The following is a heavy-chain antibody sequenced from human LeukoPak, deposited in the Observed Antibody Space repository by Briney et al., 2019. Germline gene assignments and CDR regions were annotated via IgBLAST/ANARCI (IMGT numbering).Heavy chain of an antibody. CDR2: INPNSGNT. CDR1: GYTFTGYY. D-gene: IGHD3-3*01. CDR3: ARTGEYYDFWSGYLKGNWYDP. J-gene: IGHJ5*02. V-gene: IGHV1-8*02. Sequence: ASVKVSCKASGYTFTGYYMHWVRQAPGQGLEWMGWINPNSGNTGYAQKFQGRVTMTRNTSISTAYMELSSLRSEDTAVYYCARTGEYYDFWSGYLKGNWYDPWGQGTLVTVSS.